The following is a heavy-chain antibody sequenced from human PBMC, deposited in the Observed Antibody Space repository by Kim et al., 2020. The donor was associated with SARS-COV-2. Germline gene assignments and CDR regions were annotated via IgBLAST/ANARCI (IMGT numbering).Heavy chain of an antibody. J-gene: IGHJ5*02. Sequence: KSRVTISVDKSKNQFSLKLSTVTAADTAVYYCARRGGGEFWSGYPNWLDPWGQGTLVTVSS. D-gene: IGHD3-3*01. CDR3: ARRGGGEFWSGYPNWLDP. V-gene: IGHV4-4*02.